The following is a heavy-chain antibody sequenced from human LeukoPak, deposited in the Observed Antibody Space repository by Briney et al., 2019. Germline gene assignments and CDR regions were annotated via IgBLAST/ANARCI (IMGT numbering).Heavy chain of an antibody. D-gene: IGHD1-26*01. CDR3: ARHFGGSYPYYYYMDV. Sequence: PSETLSLTCTVSGGSIGSSSYYWGWIRQPPGKGLEWIGSIYYSGSTYYNPSLKSRVTISVDTSKNQFSLKLSSVTAADTAVYYCARHFGGSYPYYYYMDVWGKGTTVTVSS. J-gene: IGHJ6*03. V-gene: IGHV4-39*01. CDR2: IYYSGST. CDR1: GGSIGSSSYY.